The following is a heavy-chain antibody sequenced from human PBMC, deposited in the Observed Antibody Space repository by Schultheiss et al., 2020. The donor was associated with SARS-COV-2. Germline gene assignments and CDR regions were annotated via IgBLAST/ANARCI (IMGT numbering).Heavy chain of an antibody. J-gene: IGHJ4*02. Sequence: GGSLRLSCAASGFTFSSYGIHWVRQAPGKGLEWVTFISYDGSNKKYADSVKGRFTISRDYSKNTLYLQMDSLRDEDTAVYYCARLGCSSTSCYTTDYWGQGTLVTVSS. CDR2: ISYDGSNK. CDR1: GFTFSSYG. D-gene: IGHD2-2*02. V-gene: IGHV3-30*03. CDR3: ARLGCSSTSCYTTDY.